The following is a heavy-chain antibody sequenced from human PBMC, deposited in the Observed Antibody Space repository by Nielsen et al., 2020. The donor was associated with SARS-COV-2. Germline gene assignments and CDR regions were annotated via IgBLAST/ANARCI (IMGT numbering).Heavy chain of an antibody. CDR2: ISASGGST. V-gene: IGHV3-23*01. CDR3: AKDDVVRGDAFDI. Sequence: GGSLTLSCIASGFTFNIYAMAWVRRTPGRGLQWVSGISASGGSTYYTDSVKGRFAVSRDNSRNTLYLQMHSLRVEDTALYYCAKDDVVRGDAFDIWGQGTMVTVSS. J-gene: IGHJ3*02. CDR1: GFTFNIYA. D-gene: IGHD3-10*01.